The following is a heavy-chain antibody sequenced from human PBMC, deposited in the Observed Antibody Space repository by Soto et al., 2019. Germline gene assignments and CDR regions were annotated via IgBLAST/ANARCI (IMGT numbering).Heavy chain of an antibody. CDR1: GFAFSNYW. V-gene: IGHV3-74*01. D-gene: IGHD4-17*01. CDR3: ARFRVDGDSVP. Sequence: EVQLVESGGGLVQPGGSLRLSCAASGFAFSNYWMHWVRQAPGKGLVWVSRINSDGSSTSYADSVRGRFTNSRDNAENALYLQMYSLRAEDTAVYYCARFRVDGDSVPWGQGYLVTVAS. CDR2: INSDGSST. J-gene: IGHJ5*02.